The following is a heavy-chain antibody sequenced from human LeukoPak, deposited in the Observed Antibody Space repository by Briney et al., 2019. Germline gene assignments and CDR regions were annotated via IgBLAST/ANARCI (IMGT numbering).Heavy chain of an antibody. D-gene: IGHD2-2*01. Sequence: ASVKVSCKASGYTFTGYYMHWVRQAPGQGLEWMGWINPKSGGTNYAQKFQGRVTMTRDTSISTAYMELSRLRSDDTAVYYCAPGSSSRSFDYWGQGTLVTVSS. J-gene: IGHJ4*02. CDR2: INPKSGGT. CDR1: GYTFTGYY. CDR3: APGSSSRSFDY. V-gene: IGHV1-2*02.